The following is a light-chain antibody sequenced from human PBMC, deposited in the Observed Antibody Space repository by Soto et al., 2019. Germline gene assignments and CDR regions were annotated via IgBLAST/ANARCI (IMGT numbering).Light chain of an antibody. CDR1: QSVSGNY. J-gene: IGKJ1*01. CDR3: QQYGSSPWM. CDR2: GAS. V-gene: IGKV3-20*01. Sequence: EIVLTQSPGTLSLSPGERATLSCRASQSVSGNYLGWYQQKPGQAPRLLIYGASSRATGIPDRFSGSGSGTDFTLIVSRLEPEDFAVYYCQQYGSSPWMFGHGTKVEIK.